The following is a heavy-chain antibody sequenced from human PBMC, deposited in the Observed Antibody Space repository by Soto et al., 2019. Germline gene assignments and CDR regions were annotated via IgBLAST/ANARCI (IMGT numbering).Heavy chain of an antibody. V-gene: IGHV3-30*18. Sequence: GGSLRLSCAASGFSFSSYGMHWVRQAPGKGLEWVAMISYDGTDEYYADSVKGRFTISRDNSKNTQYLQMSSLRADDTAVYYCVKGEYYYDSSGYYPFDYWGQGTLVTVSS. D-gene: IGHD3-22*01. CDR2: ISYDGTDE. CDR3: VKGEYYYDSSGYYPFDY. J-gene: IGHJ4*02. CDR1: GFSFSSYG.